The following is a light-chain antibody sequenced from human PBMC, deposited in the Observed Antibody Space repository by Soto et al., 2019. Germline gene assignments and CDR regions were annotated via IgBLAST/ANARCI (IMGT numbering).Light chain of an antibody. CDR1: SNTIGGYNV. CDR3: CSYVGATTYV. J-gene: IGLJ1*01. V-gene: IGLV2-23*01. Sequence: QSVLTQPASVSSSPGQSITISCTGTSNTIGGYNVVSLYQQHPGTAPKVIIYEGIKRPSGVSNRFSGSISGSTASLTISGLQAEDEADYYCCSYVGATTYVFGTGTKVTVL. CDR2: EGI.